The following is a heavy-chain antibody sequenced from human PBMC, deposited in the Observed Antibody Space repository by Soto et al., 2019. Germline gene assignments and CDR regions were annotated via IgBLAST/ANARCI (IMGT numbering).Heavy chain of an antibody. CDR1: RIVFSGMC. J-gene: IGHJ4*02. D-gene: IGHD2-2*01. CDR2: INQDGSEK. V-gene: IGHV3-7*05. CDR3: ASRYLKHCLSSACFAPYGH. Sequence: LILPCAAPRIVFSGMCMGFGRQAPGKRMEWEANINQDGSEKYYVDSVKGRFTISRDNAKNSLYLQMNSLRAEDTAVYYCASRYLKHCLSSACFAPYGHWGQGALVTVAS.